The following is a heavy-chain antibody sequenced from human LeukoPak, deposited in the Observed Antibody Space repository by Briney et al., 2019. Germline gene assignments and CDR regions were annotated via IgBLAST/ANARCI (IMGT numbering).Heavy chain of an antibody. J-gene: IGHJ4*02. CDR3: AKKGLLVTSYYFDY. CDR1: GFTFSNYG. V-gene: IGHV3-23*01. Sequence: GGTLRLSCAASGFTFSNYGMSWVRQAPGKGLEWVSTISGSGGSTYYADSVKGRFTISRDNSNNTLYLQMNSLRAEDTVVYYCAKKGLLVTSYYFDYWGQGTLVTVSS. D-gene: IGHD3-9*01. CDR2: ISGSGGST.